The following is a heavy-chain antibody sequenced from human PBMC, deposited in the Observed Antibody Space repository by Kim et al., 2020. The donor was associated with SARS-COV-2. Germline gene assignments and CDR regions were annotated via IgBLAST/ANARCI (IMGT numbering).Heavy chain of an antibody. V-gene: IGHV3-48*04. J-gene: IGHJ6*02. CDR2: ISSSSSTI. D-gene: IGHD3-22*01. Sequence: GGSLRLSCAASGFTFSSYSMNWVRQAPGKGLEWVSYISSSSSTIYYADSVKGRFTISRDNAKNSLYLQMNSLRAEDTAVYYCARADRLRDSSGYYSYYYYYGMDVWGQGTTVTVSS. CDR1: GFTFSSYS. CDR3: ARADRLRDSSGYYSYYYYYGMDV.